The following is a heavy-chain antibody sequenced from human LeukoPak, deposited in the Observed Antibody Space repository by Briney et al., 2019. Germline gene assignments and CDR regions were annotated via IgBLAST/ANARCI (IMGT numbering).Heavy chain of an antibody. CDR2: IRSSSSYI. Sequence: PGGSLRLSCAASGFTFSSYSMNWVRQAPGKGLEWVSAIRSSSSYIYYADSVKGRFTISRDNAKNSLYLQMNSLRAEDMAVYYCARRRCTTINCFEDYWGQGTLVTVSS. CDR1: GFTFSSYS. D-gene: IGHD2/OR15-2a*01. V-gene: IGHV3-21*01. J-gene: IGHJ4*02. CDR3: ARRRCTTINCFEDY.